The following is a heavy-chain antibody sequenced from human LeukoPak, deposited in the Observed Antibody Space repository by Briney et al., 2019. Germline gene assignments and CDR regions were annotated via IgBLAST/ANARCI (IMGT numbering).Heavy chain of an antibody. V-gene: IGHV4-34*01. Sequence: SETLSLTCAVYGGSFSGYYWSWIRQPPGKGLEWIGEINHSGSTNYNPSLKSRVTISVDTSKNQFSLKLSSVTAADTAVYYCARIRYGSGSYGNWFDPCGQGTLVTVSS. CDR1: GGSFSGYY. J-gene: IGHJ5*02. CDR2: INHSGST. D-gene: IGHD3-10*01. CDR3: ARIRYGSGSYGNWFDP.